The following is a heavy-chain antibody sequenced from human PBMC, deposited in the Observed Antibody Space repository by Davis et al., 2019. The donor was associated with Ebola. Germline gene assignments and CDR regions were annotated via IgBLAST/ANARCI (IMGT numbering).Heavy chain of an antibody. CDR2: IYYSGST. CDR1: GGSISSGGYY. Sequence: PSETLSLTCTVSGGSISSGGYYWSWIRQHPGKGLEWIGYIYYSGSTNYNPSLKSRVTISVDTSKNQFSLKLSSVTAADTAVYYCARLARVYGSGSYYSYYYYYYMDVWGKGTTVTVSS. D-gene: IGHD3-10*01. CDR3: ARLARVYGSGSYYSYYYYYYMDV. V-gene: IGHV4-61*08. J-gene: IGHJ6*03.